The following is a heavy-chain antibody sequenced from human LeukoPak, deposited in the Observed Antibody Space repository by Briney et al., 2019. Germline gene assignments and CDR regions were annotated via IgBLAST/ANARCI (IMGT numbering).Heavy chain of an antibody. Sequence: SETLSLTCTVSGGSISSYYWSWIRQPPGKGLEWIGYIYYSGSTNYNPSLKSRVTILVDTSKNQFSLKLSSVTAADTAVYYCARLSAAESDYWGQGTLVTVSS. CDR1: GGSISSYY. J-gene: IGHJ4*02. V-gene: IGHV4-59*01. CDR2: IYYSGST. CDR3: ARLSAAESDY. D-gene: IGHD6-13*01.